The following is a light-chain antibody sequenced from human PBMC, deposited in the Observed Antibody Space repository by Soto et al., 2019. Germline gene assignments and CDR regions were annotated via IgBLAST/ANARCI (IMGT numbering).Light chain of an antibody. CDR2: GAS. CDR3: QQYNNWPPYT. Sequence: EIVMTQSPATLSVSPGERATLFCRASQSVSSNLAWYQQKPGQAPRLLIYGASTRATGIPARFSGSGSGTEFTLTISSLQSVDFAVYFCQQYNNWPPYTIGHGTKLEIK. J-gene: IGKJ2*01. V-gene: IGKV3-15*01. CDR1: QSVSSN.